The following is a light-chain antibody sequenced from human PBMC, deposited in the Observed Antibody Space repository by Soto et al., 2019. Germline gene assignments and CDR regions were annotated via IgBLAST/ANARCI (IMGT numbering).Light chain of an antibody. CDR3: CSYAGSSTSYV. J-gene: IGLJ1*01. Sequence: QSVLTQPASVSRSPGQSITISCTGTSSDVGSYNLVSWYQQHPGKAPKLMIYEVSKRPSGVSNRFSGSKSGNTASLTISGLQAEDEADYYCCSYAGSSTSYVFGTGTKVTGL. V-gene: IGLV2-23*02. CDR2: EVS. CDR1: SSDVGSYNL.